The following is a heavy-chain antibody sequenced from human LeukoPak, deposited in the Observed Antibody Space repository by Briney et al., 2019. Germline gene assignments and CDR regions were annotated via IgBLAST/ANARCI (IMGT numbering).Heavy chain of an antibody. J-gene: IGHJ5*02. CDR1: GGSISSSNW. CDR3: ARQSYCSSTSCFTWFDP. Sequence: PSGTLSLTCAVSGGSISSSNWWSWVRQPPGKGRGWIGEIYHSGSTNYNPSLKSRVTISVDKSKNQFSLKLSSVTAADTAVYFCARQSYCSSTSCFTWFDPWGQGTLVTVSS. D-gene: IGHD2-2*01. V-gene: IGHV4-4*02. CDR2: IYHSGST.